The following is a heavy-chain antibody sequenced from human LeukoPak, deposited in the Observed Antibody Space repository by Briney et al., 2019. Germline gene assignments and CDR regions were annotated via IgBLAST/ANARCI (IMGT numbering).Heavy chain of an antibody. J-gene: IGHJ4*02. CDR2: IYYSGST. CDR1: GGSISSSSYY. V-gene: IGHV4-39*07. D-gene: IGHD3-10*01. Sequence: PSETLSLTCTVSGGSISSSSYYWGWIRQPPGKGLEWIGSIYYSGSTYYNPSLKSRVTISVDTSKNQFSLKLSSVTAADTAVYYCARASPGYYFDSWGQGTLVTVSS. CDR3: ARASPGYYFDS.